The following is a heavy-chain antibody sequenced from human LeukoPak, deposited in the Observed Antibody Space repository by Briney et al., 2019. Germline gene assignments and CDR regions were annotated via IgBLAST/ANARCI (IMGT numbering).Heavy chain of an antibody. Sequence: ASVKVSCKASGYSFNNDGLSWVRQAPGQGLEWVGWVGAGNGDTHYAQKLQGRVTMTTDTSTNTAYMDLRSLRSDDTAVYYCARASSPYNWYFDLWGRGTLVTLSS. V-gene: IGHV1-18*01. CDR1: GYSFNNDG. D-gene: IGHD4-11*01. CDR3: ARASSPYNWYFDL. CDR2: VGAGNGDT. J-gene: IGHJ2*01.